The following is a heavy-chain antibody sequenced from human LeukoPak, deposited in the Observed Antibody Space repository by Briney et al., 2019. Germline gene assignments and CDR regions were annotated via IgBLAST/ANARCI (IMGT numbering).Heavy chain of an antibody. CDR1: GFTFSSYA. D-gene: IGHD6-6*01. J-gene: IGHJ4*02. CDR3: AAISYSGTWPVGY. Sequence: PGGSLRLSCAASGFTFSSYAMSWVRQAPGKGLEWVSGISGGGDTTYTADPVKGRFTISRDNSKNTLDLQMNSLTAEDTAVYYCAAISYSGTWPVGYWGQGTLVPVTA. V-gene: IGHV3-23*01. CDR2: ISGGGDTT.